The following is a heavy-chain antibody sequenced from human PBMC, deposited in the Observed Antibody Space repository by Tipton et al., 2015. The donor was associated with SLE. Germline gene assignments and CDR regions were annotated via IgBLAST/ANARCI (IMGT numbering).Heavy chain of an antibody. Sequence: QLVQPGAEVKKPGASVKVSCKASGYPFTGYYMHWVRQAPGQGLEWMGWINPNSGDTDYAQIFQGRVTLTRDTAISTSYLEISRLRADDTAVYYCVSTLTDDYFDYWGQGTLVTVSA. J-gene: IGHJ4*02. CDR1: GYPFTGYY. CDR2: INPNSGDT. V-gene: IGHV1-2*02. D-gene: IGHD4/OR15-4a*01. CDR3: VSTLTDDYFDY.